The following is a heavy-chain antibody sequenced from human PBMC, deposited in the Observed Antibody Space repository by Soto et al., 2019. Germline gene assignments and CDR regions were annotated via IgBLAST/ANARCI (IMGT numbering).Heavy chain of an antibody. V-gene: IGHV1-69*13. Sequence: ASVKVSCKASGGTFSNFALSWVRQVPGQGLEWMGGIIPIFDTTNYAQKFQGRVTITADESTNTAYMELSSLRSEDTAVYYCARELSITVAGPLDPWGQGTLVTVSS. CDR2: IIPIFDTT. J-gene: IGHJ5*02. CDR1: GGTFSNFA. CDR3: ARELSITVAGPLDP. D-gene: IGHD6-19*01.